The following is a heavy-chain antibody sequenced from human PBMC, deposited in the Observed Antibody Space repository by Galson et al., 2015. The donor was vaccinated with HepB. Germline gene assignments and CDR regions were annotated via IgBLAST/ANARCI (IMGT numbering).Heavy chain of an antibody. V-gene: IGHV3-72*01. J-gene: IGHJ4*02. CDR3: ARIQYCSSTSCSRGLDY. Sequence: EWVGRARNKANSYTTEYAASVKGRFTISRDDSKNSLNLQMNSLKTEDTAVYYCARIQYCSSTSCSRGLDYWGQGTLVTVSS. CDR2: ARNKANSYTT. D-gene: IGHD2-2*01.